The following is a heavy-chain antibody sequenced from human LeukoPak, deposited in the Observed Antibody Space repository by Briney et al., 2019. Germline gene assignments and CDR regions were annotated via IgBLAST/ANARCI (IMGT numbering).Heavy chain of an antibody. D-gene: IGHD4-17*01. CDR2: LYSGGTT. Sequence: GGSLRLSCAASGFTFSSYSMNWVRQAPGKGLEWISILYSGGTTYYADSVKGRFTISRDNSKNTLYLQMNSLRAEDTAVYYCARAPTVTTNFDCWGQGTLVTVSS. CDR3: ARAPTVTTNFDC. J-gene: IGHJ4*02. V-gene: IGHV3-66*01. CDR1: GFTFSSYS.